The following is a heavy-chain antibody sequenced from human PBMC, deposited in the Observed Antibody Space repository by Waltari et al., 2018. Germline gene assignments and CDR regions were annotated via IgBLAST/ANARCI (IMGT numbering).Heavy chain of an antibody. J-gene: IGHJ6*02. Sequence: QVQLQQWGAGLLKPSETLSLTCAVYGGSFSGYYWSWIRTTPGNGREGIGEINQSGSTNYNPSLKSRVTISVDTSKNQFSLKLSAVTAADTAVYYCARASVDIVATAYYYYGMDVWGQGTTVTVSS. CDR3: ARASVDIVATAYYYYGMDV. CDR1: GGSFSGYY. CDR2: INQSGST. V-gene: IGHV4-34*01. D-gene: IGHD5-12*01.